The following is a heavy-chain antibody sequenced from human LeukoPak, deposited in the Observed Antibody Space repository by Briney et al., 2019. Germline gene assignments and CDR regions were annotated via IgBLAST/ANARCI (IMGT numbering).Heavy chain of an antibody. CDR2: ISPDGKYI. J-gene: IGHJ4*02. D-gene: IGHD3-10*01. Sequence: GGSLRLSCAASGFTFRSTVMTWVRQAPGKGLEWVSTISPDGKYIYYADSVKGRFTISRDNSKNTLYLQMNSLRAEDTAVYYCAKDPPSSGQPNYWGQGTLVTVSS. V-gene: IGHV3-23*01. CDR1: GFTFRSTV. CDR3: AKDPPSSGQPNY.